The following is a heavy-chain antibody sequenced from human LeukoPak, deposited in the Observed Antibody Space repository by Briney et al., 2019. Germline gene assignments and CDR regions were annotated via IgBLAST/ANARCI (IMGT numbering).Heavy chain of an antibody. V-gene: IGHV1-69*04. CDR3: ARDPYYYDSSGYYYVRPYYFDY. CDR1: GGTFSSYA. CDR2: IIPILGIA. Sequence: SVKVSCKATGGTFSSYAISWVRQAPGQGLEWMGRIIPILGIANYAQKFQGRVTITADKSTSTAYMELSSLRSEDTAVYYCARDPYYYDSSGYYYVRPYYFDYWGQGTLVTVSS. J-gene: IGHJ4*02. D-gene: IGHD3-22*01.